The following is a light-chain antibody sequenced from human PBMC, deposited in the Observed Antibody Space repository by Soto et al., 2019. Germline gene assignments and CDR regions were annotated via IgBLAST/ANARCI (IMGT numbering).Light chain of an antibody. J-gene: IGKJ1*01. Sequence: DIQMTQSPSTLSASVGDRVTITCRASQSISSWLAWYQQTPGKAPKLLSYKASSLESGVPSRFSGSGSGTEFTLTISSLQPDDVATYYCQQYNSYSPTFGQGNKVEIK. CDR2: KAS. CDR1: QSISSW. CDR3: QQYNSYSPT. V-gene: IGKV1-5*03.